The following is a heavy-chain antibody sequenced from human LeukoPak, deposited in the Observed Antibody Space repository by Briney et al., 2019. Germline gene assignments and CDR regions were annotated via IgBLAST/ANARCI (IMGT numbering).Heavy chain of an antibody. CDR2: INGDGTTI. Sequence: PGGSLRLSCAASGFTFSSYWMPWVRQAPGEGLVWVSRINGDGTTISYAGSVKGRFTISRDNAKNTLYLQMNSLRAEDTAIYYCTRRVDAARWYDPWGQGTLVTVSS. CDR1: GFTFSSYW. D-gene: IGHD2-8*01. V-gene: IGHV3-74*01. J-gene: IGHJ5*02. CDR3: TRRVDAARWYDP.